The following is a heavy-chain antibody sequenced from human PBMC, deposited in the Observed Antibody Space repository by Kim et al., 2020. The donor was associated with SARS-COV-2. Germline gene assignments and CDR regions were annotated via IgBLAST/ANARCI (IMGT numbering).Heavy chain of an antibody. CDR1: GGSVSSGSYY. CDR2: IYYSGST. J-gene: IGHJ4*01. CDR3: ARRADILTGYYSSAFD. D-gene: IGHD3-9*01. Sequence: SETLSLTCTVSGGSVSSGSYYWSWIRQPPGKGLEWIGYIYYSGSTNYNPSLKSRVTISVDTSKNQFSLKLSSVTAADTAVYYCARRADILTGYYSSAFD. V-gene: IGHV4-61*01.